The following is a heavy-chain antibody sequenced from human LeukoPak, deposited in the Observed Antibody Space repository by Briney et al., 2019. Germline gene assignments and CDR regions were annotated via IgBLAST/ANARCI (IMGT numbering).Heavy chain of an antibody. CDR2: INPNSGGT. V-gene: IGHV1-2*02. J-gene: IGHJ4*02. Sequence: ASVKVSCKASGYTFTDYYMHWVRQAPGQGLEWMGWINPNSGGTNYVQKFQGSVTMTRDTSVSTAYMELSRLRFDDTAVYYCARHGFDFWGQGTLVTVSS. CDR1: GYTFTDYY. CDR3: ARHGFDF.